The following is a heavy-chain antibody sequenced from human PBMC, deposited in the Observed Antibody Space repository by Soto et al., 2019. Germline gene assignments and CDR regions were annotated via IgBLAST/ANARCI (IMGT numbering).Heavy chain of an antibody. CDR2: IIPIFGTA. J-gene: IGHJ5*02. D-gene: IGHD6-6*01. CDR3: ARDAHSSSSWFDP. CDR1: GGTFSSYA. Sequence: ASVKVSCKASGGTFSSYAISWVRQAPGQGLEWMGGIIPIFGTANYAQKFQGRVTITADESTSTAYMELSSLRSEDTAVYYCARDAHSSSSWFDPWGQGTLVTVSS. V-gene: IGHV1-69*13.